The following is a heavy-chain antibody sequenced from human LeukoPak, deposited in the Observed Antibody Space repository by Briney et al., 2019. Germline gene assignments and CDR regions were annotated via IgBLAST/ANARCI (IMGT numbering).Heavy chain of an antibody. CDR2: IRYDGSNK. CDR3: AKTPIIGQGWLRGSFDY. V-gene: IGHV3-30*02. CDR1: GFTFSSYS. Sequence: GGSLRLSCAVSGFTFSSYSMNWVRQAPGKGLEWVAFIRYDGSNKYYADSVKGRFTISRDNSKNTLYLQMNSLRAEDTAVYYCAKTPIIGQGWLRGSFDYWGQGILVTVSS. D-gene: IGHD5-12*01. J-gene: IGHJ4*02.